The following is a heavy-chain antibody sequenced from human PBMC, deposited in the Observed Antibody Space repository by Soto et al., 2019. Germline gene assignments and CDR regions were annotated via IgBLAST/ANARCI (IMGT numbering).Heavy chain of an antibody. CDR3: VRGVTLVRGVIHTPYFDY. J-gene: IGHJ4*02. Sequence: SETLSLTCTVSGGSLSSGGYYWSWIRQHPGKGLEWIGYIYYSGSTYYNPSLKSRVTISVDTSKNQFSLKLSSVTAADTAVYYCVRGVTLVRGVIHTPYFDYWGQGALVTVSS. CDR1: GGSLSSGGYY. V-gene: IGHV4-31*03. D-gene: IGHD3-10*01. CDR2: IYYSGST.